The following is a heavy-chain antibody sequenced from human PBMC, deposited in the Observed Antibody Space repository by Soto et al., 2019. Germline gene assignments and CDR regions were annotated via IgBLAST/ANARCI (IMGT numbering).Heavy chain of an antibody. J-gene: IGHJ4*02. CDR1: GFIFKMYW. CDR2: IYNDGTYS. CDR3: SRGPRPISTGTGAY. Sequence: GGSLRLSCAASGFIFKMYWMHWVRQSPGKGLVWISRIYNDGTYSDYADSVRGRFTISRDNVNDTLYLQMNNLRAEDSGLYYCSRGPRPISTGTGAYWGQGTQVTVSS. V-gene: IGHV3-74*01. D-gene: IGHD3-10*01.